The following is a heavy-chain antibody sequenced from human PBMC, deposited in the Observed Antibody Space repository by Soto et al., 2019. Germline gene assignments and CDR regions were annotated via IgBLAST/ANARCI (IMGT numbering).Heavy chain of an antibody. CDR1: GFIFSNYG. CDR2: ISYDGSNK. CDR3: AKTFRPSLRDAFDI. J-gene: IGHJ3*02. Sequence: GGSLRLSCAASGFIFSNYGMHWVRQAPGKGLEWVAVISYDGSNKYYADSVKGRFTISRDNSKNTLFLQMNSLRTEDTAVYYWAKTFRPSLRDAFDIWGQGTMVTVSS. V-gene: IGHV3-30*18.